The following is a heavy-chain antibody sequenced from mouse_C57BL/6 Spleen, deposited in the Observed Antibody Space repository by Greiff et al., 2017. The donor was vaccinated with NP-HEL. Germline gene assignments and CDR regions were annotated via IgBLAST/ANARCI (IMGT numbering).Heavy chain of an antibody. CDR2: IHHNSGST. D-gene: IGHD4-1*01. Sequence: QVQLQQSGAELVKPGASVKLSCKASGYTFTSYWMHWVKQRPGQGLEWIGMIHHNSGSTNYNEKFKSKATLTVDKSSSTAYMQLSSLTSEDSAVYYCAREGWDPFAYWGQGTLVTVSA. V-gene: IGHV1-64*01. J-gene: IGHJ3*01. CDR1: GYTFTSYW. CDR3: AREGWDPFAY.